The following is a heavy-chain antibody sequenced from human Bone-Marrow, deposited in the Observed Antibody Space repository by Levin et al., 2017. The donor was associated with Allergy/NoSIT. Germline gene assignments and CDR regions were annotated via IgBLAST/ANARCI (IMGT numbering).Heavy chain of an antibody. V-gene: IGHV3-30-3*01. D-gene: IGHD3-9*01. J-gene: IGHJ4*02. CDR3: ARVLRYFDWTYYDY. Sequence: LSLTCAASGFTFSSYAMHWVRQAPGKGLEWVAVISYDGSNKYYADSVKGRFTISRDNSKNTLYLQMNSLRAEDTAVYYCARVLRYFDWTYYDYWGQGTLVTVSS. CDR2: ISYDGSNK. CDR1: GFTFSSYA.